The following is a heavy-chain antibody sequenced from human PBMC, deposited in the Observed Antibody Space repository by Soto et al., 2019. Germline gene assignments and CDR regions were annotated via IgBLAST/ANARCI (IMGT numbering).Heavy chain of an antibody. CDR2: IDHSGST. V-gene: IGHV4-34*01. CDR3: ARGRGGIAAAAGNLFDP. CDR1: GGSFSCYY. D-gene: IGHD6-13*01. Sequence: PSETLSLTCAVYGGSFSCYYWIWIRQPPGKGLEWIGEIDHSGSTNYNPSLKSRVTISVDTSKNQFSMKLSSVTAADTAVYYCARGRGGIAAAAGNLFDPWGQGTLVTVSS. J-gene: IGHJ5*02.